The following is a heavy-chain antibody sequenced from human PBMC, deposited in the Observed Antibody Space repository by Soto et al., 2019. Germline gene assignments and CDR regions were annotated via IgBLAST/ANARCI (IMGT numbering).Heavy chain of an antibody. Sequence: QVQLQQWGAGLLKPSETLSLTCAVYGGSFSGYYWSWIRQPPGKGLEWIGEINHSGSTNYNPSLKGRVTISVDTSKNQFSLKLSSVTAADTAVYYCARFGDTAMVDYWGQGTLVTVSS. CDR3: ARFGDTAMVDY. V-gene: IGHV4-34*01. J-gene: IGHJ4*02. CDR2: INHSGST. D-gene: IGHD5-18*01. CDR1: GGSFSGYY.